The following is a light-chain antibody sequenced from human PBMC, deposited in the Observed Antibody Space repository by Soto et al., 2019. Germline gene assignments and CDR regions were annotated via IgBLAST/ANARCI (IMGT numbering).Light chain of an antibody. V-gene: IGKV3-20*01. CDR3: QQYGDSPRFT. CDR1: QSVSSSF. CDR2: GAS. J-gene: IGKJ2*01. Sequence: EIVLTQSPGTLSLSPGERVTLSCRASQSVSSSFLAWYQHKPGQAPRLLIYGASSRATGIPDRFSGRGSGPEFTLTISRLEPDDFAVYYCQQYGDSPRFTFGQGTKLEI.